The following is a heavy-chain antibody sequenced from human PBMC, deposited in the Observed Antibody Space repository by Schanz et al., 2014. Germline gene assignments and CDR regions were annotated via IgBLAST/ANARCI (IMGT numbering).Heavy chain of an antibody. CDR1: GLTFSDYY. D-gene: IGHD2-2*01. CDR2: ISRSSSTI. Sequence: QVQLVESGGGLVKPGGSLRLSCAASGLTFSDYYMSWIRQAPGKGLEWVSYISRSSSTIYYADSVRGRFTISRDNAKNSLFLQMNSLSAEDTALYYCARDTAQSCIGPSCFEYFQHWGQGALVNVSS. V-gene: IGHV3-11*01. CDR3: ARDTAQSCIGPSCFEYFQH. J-gene: IGHJ1*01.